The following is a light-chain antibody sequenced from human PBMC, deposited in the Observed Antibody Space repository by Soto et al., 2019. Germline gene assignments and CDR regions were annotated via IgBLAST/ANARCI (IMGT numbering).Light chain of an antibody. Sequence: EIVLTQSPATQSLSPGERATLSCRASQSVSSYLAWYQQKPGQAPRLLIYDASNRATGIPARFSGSGSGTDFTLTISSLEPEDFAVYYCQQRSNWPLTWTFGQGTKVEIK. V-gene: IGKV3-11*01. J-gene: IGKJ1*01. CDR2: DAS. CDR3: QQRSNWPLTWT. CDR1: QSVSSY.